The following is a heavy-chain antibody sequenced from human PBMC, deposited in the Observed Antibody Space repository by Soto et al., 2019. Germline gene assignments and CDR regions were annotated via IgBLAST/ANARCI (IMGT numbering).Heavy chain of an antibody. CDR1: GFTFSSYA. CDR3: AKRVVRRGGYQSHSSGWDDAFDI. Sequence: EVQLLESGGGLVQPGGSLRLSCAASGFTFSSYAMSWVRQAPGKGLEWVSAISGSGGSTYYADSVKGRFTISRDNSKNTLDLQMNSLRAEDTAVYYCAKRVVRRGGYQSHSSGWDDAFDIWGQGTMVTVSS. V-gene: IGHV3-23*01. J-gene: IGHJ3*02. CDR2: ISGSGGST. D-gene: IGHD6-19*01.